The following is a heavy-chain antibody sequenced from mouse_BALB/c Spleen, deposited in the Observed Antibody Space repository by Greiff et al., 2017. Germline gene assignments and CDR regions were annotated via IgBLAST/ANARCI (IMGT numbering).Heavy chain of an antibody. D-gene: IGHD1-1*01. CDR1: GFTFSSYA. CDR2: ISSGGST. CDR3: ARAPYYYGSSWFAY. V-gene: IGHV5-6-5*01. J-gene: IGHJ3*01. Sequence: EVQVVESGGGLVKPGGSLKLSCAASGFTFSSYAMSWVRQTPEKRLEWVASISSGGSTYYPDSVKGRFTISRDNARNILYLQMSSLRSEDTAMYFCARAPYYYGSSWFAYWGQGTLVTVSA.